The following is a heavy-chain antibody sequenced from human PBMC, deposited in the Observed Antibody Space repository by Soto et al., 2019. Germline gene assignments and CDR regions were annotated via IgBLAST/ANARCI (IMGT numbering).Heavy chain of an antibody. V-gene: IGHV3-48*01. CDR1: GFIFSSYN. D-gene: IGHD3-10*01. CDR3: GRLFSHYASGNYNYFDY. Sequence: GGSLRLSCTASGFIFSSYNMNWVRQAPGKGLEWVSYISSSSSTIYYADSVKGRFTISRDNAKNSLYLQMDSLRAEDTAVYYCGRLFSHYASGNYNYFDYWGQGTLVTVSS. J-gene: IGHJ4*02. CDR2: ISSSSSTI.